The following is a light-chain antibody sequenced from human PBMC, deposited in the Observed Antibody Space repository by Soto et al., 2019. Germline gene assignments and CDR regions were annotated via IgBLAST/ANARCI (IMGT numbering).Light chain of an antibody. CDR1: QDVMYD. J-gene: IGKJ1*01. Sequence: EIVLTQSPAALSVSPGGRATLSCRASQDVMYDLAWYQQKPGQAPRLLVYGASTRATDAPPRFRGSGSGREFSLTLSSLQYEDFATYYCQQYRSWPRRFGQGSRVEIK. CDR2: GAS. CDR3: QQYRSWPRR. V-gene: IGKV3-15*01.